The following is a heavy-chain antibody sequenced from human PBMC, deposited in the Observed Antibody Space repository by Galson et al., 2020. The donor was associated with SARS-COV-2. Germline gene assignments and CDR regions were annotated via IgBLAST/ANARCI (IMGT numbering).Heavy chain of an antibody. CDR1: GYSIRSDYY. J-gene: IGHJ3*02. CDR2: SYYSGST. V-gene: IGHV4-38-2*01. Sequence: SQTLSLTCAVSGYSIRSDYYWGWIRQPPGKGLEWIGSSYYSGSTYYNPSLKSRITISIDTSSNQFSLRLHSVTAADTAVYYCARSSYYYDRRAYLELDAFDIWGRGTMVTVSS. D-gene: IGHD3-22*01. CDR3: ARSSYYYDRRAYLELDAFDI.